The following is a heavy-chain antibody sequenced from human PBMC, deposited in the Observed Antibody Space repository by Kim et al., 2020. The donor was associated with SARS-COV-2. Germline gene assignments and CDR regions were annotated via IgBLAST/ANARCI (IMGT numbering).Heavy chain of an antibody. CDR2: IKHSRNT. D-gene: IGHD2-21*01. CDR3: ARIRWDGGGYYFDY. CDR1: GGSISSSSIY. V-gene: IGHV4-39*01. J-gene: IGHJ2*01. Sequence: SETLSLTCTVSGGSISSSSIYWGCIPYPPGKGLEWIGSIKHSRNTYSNPSLKSRVTITVDTSKNTFALKLSYMLATETTVFYYARIRWDGGGYYFDYSG.